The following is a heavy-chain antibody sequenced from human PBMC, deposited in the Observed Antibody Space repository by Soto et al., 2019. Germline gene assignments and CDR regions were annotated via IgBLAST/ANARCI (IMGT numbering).Heavy chain of an antibody. Sequence: QVQLVQSGAEVKKPGASVKVSCKASRYTFTGYYMHWVRQAPGQGLEWMGWINPNSGGTNYAQKFQGRVTMTRDTAISTAYLELSRLRSDDTAVYYCAREAPKLAINDCSSTSCYRGEKNYYYGMDVWGQGTTVTVSS. V-gene: IGHV1-2*02. CDR3: AREAPKLAINDCSSTSCYRGEKNYYYGMDV. CDR2: INPNSGGT. CDR1: RYTFTGYY. J-gene: IGHJ6*02. D-gene: IGHD2-2*02.